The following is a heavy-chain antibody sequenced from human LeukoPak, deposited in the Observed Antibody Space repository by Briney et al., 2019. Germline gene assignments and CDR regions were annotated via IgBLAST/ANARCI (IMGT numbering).Heavy chain of an antibody. CDR2: INSGSSTI. J-gene: IGHJ4*02. V-gene: IGHV3-48*02. CDR1: GFTFSSYN. Sequence: GGSLRLSCAAPGFTFSSYNMIWVRQPPGKGLEWISYINSGSSTIYYADSVEGRFTISRDSAKNSLYLQMNSLRDEDTAVYYCARVAAGYSVNYFDYWGQGILVTVSS. D-gene: IGHD4-23*01. CDR3: ARVAAGYSVNYFDY.